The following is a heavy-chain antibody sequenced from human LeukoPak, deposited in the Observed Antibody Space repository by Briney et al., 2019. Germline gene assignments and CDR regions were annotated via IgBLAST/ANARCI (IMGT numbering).Heavy chain of an antibody. Sequence: SETLSLTCTVSGGSFNSGSYYWSWIRQPAGKGLEWVGRIYTSGSTNYNPSLKSRVAISVDTSKNQFSLQLTSVTAADTAVYYCARAMRVDRFFDYWGQGILVTVSS. CDR2: IYTSGST. D-gene: IGHD2-15*01. J-gene: IGHJ4*02. CDR3: ARAMRVDRFFDY. CDR1: GGSFNSGSYY. V-gene: IGHV4-61*02.